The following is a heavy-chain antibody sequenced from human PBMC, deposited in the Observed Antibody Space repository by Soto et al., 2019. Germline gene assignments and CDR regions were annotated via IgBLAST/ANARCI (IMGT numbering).Heavy chain of an antibody. CDR2: ISHSETT. CDR3: AGFGVGDRDDK. J-gene: IGHJ4*02. Sequence: QVRLQESGPGLVKASQTLSLTCSVSGSYITSGDYHWTWIRQAPGKALEWIGYISHSETTYYSPSLKNRIIISSDFSMNQFSLRLNSVTAADTAVYFCAGFGVGDRDDKWGQGTLVTVSS. CDR1: GSYITSGDYH. D-gene: IGHD2-8*01. V-gene: IGHV4-30-4*01.